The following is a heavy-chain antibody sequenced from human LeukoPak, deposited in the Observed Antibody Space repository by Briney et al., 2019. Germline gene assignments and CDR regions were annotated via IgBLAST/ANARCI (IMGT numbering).Heavy chain of an antibody. J-gene: IGHJ5*02. V-gene: IGHV1-24*01. CDR2: FDPEDGET. D-gene: IGHD6-13*01. CDR3: ARGVIAAAGTDWFDP. CDR1: GYTLTELS. Sequence: ASVKVSCKVSGYTLTELSMHWVRQAPGKGLEWMGGFDPEDGETIYAQKFQGRVTMTEDTSTDTAYMELSSLRSEDTAVYYCARGVIAAAGTDWFDPWGQGTLVTVSS.